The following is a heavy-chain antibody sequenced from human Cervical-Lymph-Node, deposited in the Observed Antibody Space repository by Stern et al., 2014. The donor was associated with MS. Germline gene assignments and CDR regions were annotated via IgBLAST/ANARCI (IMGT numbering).Heavy chain of an antibody. CDR3: AKNSDSFHACDV. J-gene: IGHJ3*01. Sequence: QVQLVQSGAEVKKPGSSLKVSCKASGDIFTTSAFNWVRQAPGQGLEWMGVIIPLFGTTNYAQKFRGRIKITADETTRTVYMDLTGLTSEDTAVYFCAKNSDSFHACDVWGQGTVVSVSS. V-gene: IGHV1-69*01. CDR1: GDIFTTSA. D-gene: IGHD4-11*01. CDR2: IIPLFGTT.